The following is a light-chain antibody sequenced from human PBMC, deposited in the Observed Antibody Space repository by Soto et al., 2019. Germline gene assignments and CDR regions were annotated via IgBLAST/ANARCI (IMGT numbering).Light chain of an antibody. CDR3: QQRSNWPRT. V-gene: IGKV3-15*01. CDR1: QSVTNN. CDR2: GAS. Sequence: IVMTQSPDPLSVSPGERATLSCRASQSVTNNLAWYQQKPGQAPRLLIYGASTRTIAIPARFSGSGSGTDFTLTISSLQSEDVAVYYCQQRSNWPRTFGQGTKVDIK. J-gene: IGKJ1*01.